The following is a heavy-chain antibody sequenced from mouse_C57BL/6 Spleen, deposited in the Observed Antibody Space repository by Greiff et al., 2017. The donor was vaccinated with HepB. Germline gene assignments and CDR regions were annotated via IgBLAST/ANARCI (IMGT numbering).Heavy chain of an antibody. J-gene: IGHJ3*01. D-gene: IGHD1-1*01. V-gene: IGHV1-69*01. CDR3: ARGATTVVEADWFAY. Sequence: QVQLQQPGAELVMPGASVKLSCKASGYTFTSYWMHWVKQRPGQGLEWIGEIDPSDSYTNYNQKFKGKSTLTVDKSSSTAYMQLSSLTSVDSAVYDCARGATTVVEADWFAYWGQGTLVTVSA. CDR2: IDPSDSYT. CDR1: GYTFTSYW.